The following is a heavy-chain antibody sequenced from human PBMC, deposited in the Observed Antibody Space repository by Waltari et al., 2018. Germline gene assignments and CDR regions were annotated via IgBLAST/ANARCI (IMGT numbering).Heavy chain of an antibody. CDR3: ARSGGYDSYYYYYMDV. CDR1: GFTFSSYS. CDR2: ISSSSSYI. D-gene: IGHD5-12*01. Sequence: EVQLVESGGGLVKPGGSLRLSCAASGFTFSSYSMNWVRQAPGKGLEWVSSISSSSSYIYYADSVKGRFTISRDNAKNSLYLQMNSLRAEDTAVYYCARSGGYDSYYYYYMDVWGKGTTVTVSS. V-gene: IGHV3-21*01. J-gene: IGHJ6*03.